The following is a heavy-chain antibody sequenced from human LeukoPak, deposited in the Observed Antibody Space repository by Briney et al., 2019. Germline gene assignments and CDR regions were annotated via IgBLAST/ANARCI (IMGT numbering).Heavy chain of an antibody. J-gene: IGHJ4*02. V-gene: IGHV4-59*01. Sequence: PSETLSLTCTVSGGSISSYYWSWIRQPPGKGLEWIGYIYYSGSTNYNPSLKSRVTISVDTSKNQFSLKLSSVTAADTAVYYCALSSGWGRRAFDYWGQGTLVTVSS. CDR1: GGSISSYY. CDR3: ALSSGWGRRAFDY. D-gene: IGHD6-19*01. CDR2: IYYSGST.